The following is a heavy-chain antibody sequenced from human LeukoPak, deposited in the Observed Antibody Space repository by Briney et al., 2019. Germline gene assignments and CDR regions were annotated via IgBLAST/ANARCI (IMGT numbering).Heavy chain of an antibody. CDR1: GGAVTSFY. Sequence: SETLSLTCSVSGGAVTSFYWSWIRQSPGKGLEWIGYIYYSGSTKYNPSLKSRVTMSGDTSKNQLSRKLRSVTAADTAMYYCARHRFASAVILAYWGQGDPVTVSS. J-gene: IGHJ4*02. V-gene: IGHV4-59*08. D-gene: IGHD2-21*02. CDR2: IYYSGST. CDR3: ARHRFASAVILAY.